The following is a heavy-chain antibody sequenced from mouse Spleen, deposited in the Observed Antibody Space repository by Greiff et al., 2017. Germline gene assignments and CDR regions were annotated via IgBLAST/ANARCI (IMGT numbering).Heavy chain of an antibody. D-gene: IGHD1-1*01. V-gene: IGHV5-9-3*01. CDR2: ISSGGSYT. CDR3: ARGVSSYWYFDV. Sequence: EVQGVESGGGLVKPGGSLKLSCAASGFTFSSYAMSWVRQTPEKRLEWVATISSGGSYTYYPDSVKGRFTISRDNAKNTLYLQMSSLRSEDTAMYYCARGVSSYWYFDVWGAGTTVTVSS. CDR1: GFTFSSYA. J-gene: IGHJ1*01.